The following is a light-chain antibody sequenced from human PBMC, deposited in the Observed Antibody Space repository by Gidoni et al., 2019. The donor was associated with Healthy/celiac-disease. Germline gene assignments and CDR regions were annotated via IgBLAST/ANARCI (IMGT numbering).Light chain of an antibody. CDR1: SSDVGGYNY. CDR3: SSYTSSSTWV. V-gene: IGLV2-14*03. Sequence: QSALTQPASVSGSPGQSITISCTGTSSDVGGYNYVSGYQQHPGKAPKLMIYDVSKRPSVVSNRFSGSKSGNTASLTISGLQAEDEAYYYCSSYTSSSTWVFGGGTKLTVL. J-gene: IGLJ3*02. CDR2: DVS.